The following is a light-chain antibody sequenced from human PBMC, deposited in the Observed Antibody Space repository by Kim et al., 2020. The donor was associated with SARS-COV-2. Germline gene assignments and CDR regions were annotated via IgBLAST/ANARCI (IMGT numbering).Light chain of an antibody. Sequence: ALGKTVRITCQGDRLRNYYATWYQQKPGQAPILVIYGKNNRPSGIPDRFSGSSSGNAASLTITGTQAGDEADYYCNSRDSNDNVVFGGGTQLTVL. CDR1: RLRNYY. J-gene: IGLJ2*01. CDR2: GKN. V-gene: IGLV3-19*01. CDR3: NSRDSNDNVV.